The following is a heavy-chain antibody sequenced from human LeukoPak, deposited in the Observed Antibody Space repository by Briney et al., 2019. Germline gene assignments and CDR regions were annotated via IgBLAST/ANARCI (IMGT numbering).Heavy chain of an antibody. CDR1: GYTFTSYY. CDR2: INPSGGST. D-gene: IGHD3-10*01. Sequence: ASVKVSCKASGYTFTSYYMHWVRQAAGQGLEWMGIINPSGGSTSYAQKFQGRVNMTRDTSTSTVYMELSSLRSEDTAVYYCARVGGSYYFDYWGQGTLVTVSS. CDR3: ARVGGSYYFDY. J-gene: IGHJ4*02. V-gene: IGHV1-46*01.